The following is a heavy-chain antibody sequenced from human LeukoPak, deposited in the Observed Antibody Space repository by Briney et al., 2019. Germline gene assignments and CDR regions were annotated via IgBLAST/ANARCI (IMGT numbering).Heavy chain of an antibody. CDR2: TSPIFGTA. CDR1: GGTFSSYA. Sequence: ASVKVSCKASGGTFSSYAISWVRQAPGQGLEWRGGTSPIFGTANYAQKFQGRVTITADKSTSTAYLELSSLRAADTAVYYCARDGGYCSGGSCYSYAFDIWGQGTMVTVSS. J-gene: IGHJ3*02. CDR3: ARDGGYCSGGSCYSYAFDI. D-gene: IGHD2-15*01. V-gene: IGHV1-69*06.